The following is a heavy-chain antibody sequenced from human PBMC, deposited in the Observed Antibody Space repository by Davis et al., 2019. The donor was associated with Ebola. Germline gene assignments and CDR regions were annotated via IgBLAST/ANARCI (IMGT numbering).Heavy chain of an antibody. Sequence: MPSETLSLTCTVSGGSISSGGYYWSWIRQHPGKGLEWIGYIYYSGSTNYNPSLKSRVTISVDTSKNQFSLKLSSVTAADTAVYYCARPSRGGSYYPFDYWGQGTLVTVSS. CDR2: IYYSGST. CDR3: ARPSRGGSYYPFDY. CDR1: GGSISSGGYY. D-gene: IGHD1-26*01. J-gene: IGHJ4*02. V-gene: IGHV4-61*08.